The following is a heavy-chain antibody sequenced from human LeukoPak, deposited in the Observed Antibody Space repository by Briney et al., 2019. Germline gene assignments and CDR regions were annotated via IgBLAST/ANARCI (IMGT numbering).Heavy chain of an antibody. CDR1: GFTFSSYA. Sequence: PGGSLRLSCAASGFTFSSYAMSWVRQVPGKGLEWVSSINGNGGSTAYADSVKGRFTISRDNAKNSLYLQMNSLRAEDTAVYYCAELGITMIGGVWGKGTTVTISS. CDR2: INGNGGST. J-gene: IGHJ6*04. V-gene: IGHV3-20*04. CDR3: AELGITMIGGV. D-gene: IGHD3-10*02.